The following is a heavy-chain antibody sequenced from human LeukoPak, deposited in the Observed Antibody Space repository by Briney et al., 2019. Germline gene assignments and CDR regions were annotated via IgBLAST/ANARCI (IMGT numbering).Heavy chain of an antibody. CDR1: GGSISSGDYY. CDR2: IYYSGST. CDR3: AQSPAFNPHITMMVDY. D-gene: IGHD3-22*01. Sequence: TSQTLSLTCTVSGGSISSGDYYWSWIRQPPGKGLEWFGYIYYSGSTYYNPSLKGRVTISVDTSKNQFSLKLSSVTAADTAVYYCAQSPAFNPHITMMVDYWGQGTLVTVSS. V-gene: IGHV4-30-4*08. J-gene: IGHJ4*02.